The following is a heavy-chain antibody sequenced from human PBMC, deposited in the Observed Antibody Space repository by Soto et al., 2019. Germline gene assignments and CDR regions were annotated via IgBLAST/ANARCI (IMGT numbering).Heavy chain of an antibody. CDR2: IYYSGST. V-gene: IGHV4-59*08. J-gene: IGHJ4*02. Sequence: SLTCTVSGGSISSYYWSWIRQPPGKGLEWIGYIYYSGSTNYNPSLKSRVTISVDTSKNQFSLKLNSMTAADTAVYYCASLPATSDFDYWGQGTLVTVSS. CDR1: GGSISSYY. D-gene: IGHD2-2*01. CDR3: ASLPATSDFDY.